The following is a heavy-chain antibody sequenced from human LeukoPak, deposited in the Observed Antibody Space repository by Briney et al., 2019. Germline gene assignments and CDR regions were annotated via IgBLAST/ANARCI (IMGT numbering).Heavy chain of an antibody. CDR3: AREDTAMVTYY. D-gene: IGHD5-18*01. CDR2: INHSGST. Sequence: SETLSLTCAVYGGSFSGYYWSWIRQPPGKGLGWIGEINHSGSTNYNPSLKSRVTISVDTSKNQFSLKLSSVTAADTAVYYCAREDTAMVTYYWGQGTLVTVSS. J-gene: IGHJ4*02. V-gene: IGHV4-34*01. CDR1: GGSFSGYY.